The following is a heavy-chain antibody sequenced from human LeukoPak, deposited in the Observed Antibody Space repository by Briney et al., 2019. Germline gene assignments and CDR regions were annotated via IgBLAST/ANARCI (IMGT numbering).Heavy chain of an antibody. CDR3: ARDKAQDSVYYGMDV. Sequence: ELGGSLRLSCAASGFTFSSYSMVWVRQAPGKGLEWVSSISSGSNYIYYADSVKGRFTISRDNARTSSYLQMNSLRAEDTAVYYCARDKAQDSVYYGMDVWGQGTTVTVPS. V-gene: IGHV3-21*06. J-gene: IGHJ6*02. D-gene: IGHD6-6*01. CDR2: ISSGSNYI. CDR1: GFTFSSYS.